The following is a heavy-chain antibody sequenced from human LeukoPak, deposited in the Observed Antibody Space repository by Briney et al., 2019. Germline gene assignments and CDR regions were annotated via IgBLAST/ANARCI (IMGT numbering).Heavy chain of an antibody. CDR3: AKDREVFGPSGAFDI. CDR2: ISGSGGST. Sequence: GVSLRLSCAASGFTFSGYAMSWVRQALGKGLEWVSAISGSGGSTYYADSVKGRFTISRDNSKNTLYLQMNSLRAEDTAVYYCAKDREVFGPSGAFDIWGQGTMVTVSS. J-gene: IGHJ3*02. V-gene: IGHV3-23*01. D-gene: IGHD3-3*01. CDR1: GFTFSGYA.